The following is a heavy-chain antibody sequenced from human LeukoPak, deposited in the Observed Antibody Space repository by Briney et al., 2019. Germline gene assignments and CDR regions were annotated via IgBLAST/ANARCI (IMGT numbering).Heavy chain of an antibody. CDR1: GRSISSGNYH. CDR3: ARAAYYDRSGHYYWYFDL. CDR2: IYSSGST. D-gene: IGHD3-22*01. V-gene: IGHV4-61*02. J-gene: IGHJ2*01. Sequence: PSETLSLTCTVSGRSISSGNYHWSSIRQPAGKGLEWIGRIYSSGSTYYSPSLKGGVIISVDTSRNQFSLQLSSVTAADTAVYYCARAAYYDRSGHYYWYFDLWGRGTLVTVSS.